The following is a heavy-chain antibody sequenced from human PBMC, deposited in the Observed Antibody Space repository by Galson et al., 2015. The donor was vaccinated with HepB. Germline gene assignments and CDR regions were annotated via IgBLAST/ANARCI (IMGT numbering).Heavy chain of an antibody. D-gene: IGHD6-19*01. Sequence: SVKVSCKASGYTFTSYGISWVRQAPEQGLEWMGWISAYNGNTNYAQKLQGRVTMTTDTSTSTACMELRSLRSDDTAVYYCARDASSGSTYLDYWGQGTLVTVSS. CDR1: GYTFTSYG. CDR2: ISAYNGNT. CDR3: ARDASSGSTYLDY. V-gene: IGHV1-18*04. J-gene: IGHJ4*02.